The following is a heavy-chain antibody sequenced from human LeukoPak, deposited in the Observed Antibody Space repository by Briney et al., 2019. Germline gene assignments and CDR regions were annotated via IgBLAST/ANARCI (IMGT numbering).Heavy chain of an antibody. D-gene: IGHD6-13*01. J-gene: IGHJ6*03. CDR2: ISSSGSTI. V-gene: IGHV3-11*01. CDR1: GFTFSDYY. CDR3: ARGPPYSSSWYADYYYYYYMNV. Sequence: GGSLRLSCAASGFTFSDYYMSWIRQAPGKGLEWVSYISSSGSTIYYADSVKGRFTISRDNAKNSLYLQMNSLRAEDTAVYYCARGPPYSSSWYADYYYYYYMNVWGKGTTVTVSS.